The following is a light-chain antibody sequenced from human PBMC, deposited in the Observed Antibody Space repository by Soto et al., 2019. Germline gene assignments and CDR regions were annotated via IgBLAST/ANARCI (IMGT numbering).Light chain of an antibody. J-gene: IGKJ2*01. CDR2: SAS. V-gene: IGKV3-20*01. Sequence: TQSPSTLSAYVGDRVTITCRASQSVTSSYLAWYQQKPGQAPRLLIFSASKRVTAIPDRFSGSGSGTDFTLTISGLEPEDSAVYYCQLYGTSPPVAFGQGTKLEIK. CDR3: QLYGTSPPVA. CDR1: QSVTSSY.